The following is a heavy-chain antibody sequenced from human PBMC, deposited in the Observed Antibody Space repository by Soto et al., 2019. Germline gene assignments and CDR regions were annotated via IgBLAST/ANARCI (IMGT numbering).Heavy chain of an antibody. V-gene: IGHV1-2*02. CDR1: GYILTDGN. J-gene: IGHJ4*02. D-gene: IGHD5-12*01. Sequence: GASVKVSCKSSGYILTDGNIHRVRQAPGPGLEWMGWIDPKNGHTNFAEKFRGRVTLTTDTSLNTAYMVMRSLISDDTAVYYCGRDGSTTETSTFDYWGQGTPVTVSS. CDR3: GRDGSTTETSTFDY. CDR2: IDPKNGHT.